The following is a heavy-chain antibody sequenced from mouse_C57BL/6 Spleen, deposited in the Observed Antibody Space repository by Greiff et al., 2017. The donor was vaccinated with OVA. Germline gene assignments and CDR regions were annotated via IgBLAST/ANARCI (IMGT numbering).Heavy chain of an antibody. Sequence: VQLQQSGPGLVKPSQSLSLTCSVTGYSITSGYYWNWIRQFPGNKLEWMGYISYDGSNNYNPSLKNRISITRDTSKNQFFLKLNSVTTEDTATYYCARAVVGFDYWGQGTTLTVSS. V-gene: IGHV3-6*01. D-gene: IGHD1-1*01. CDR2: ISYDGSN. CDR1: GYSITSGYY. J-gene: IGHJ2*01. CDR3: ARAVVGFDY.